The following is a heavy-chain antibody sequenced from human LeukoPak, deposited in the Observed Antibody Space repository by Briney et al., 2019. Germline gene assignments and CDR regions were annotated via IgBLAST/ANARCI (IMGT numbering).Heavy chain of an antibody. J-gene: IGHJ4*02. CDR2: ISSSSSYI. V-gene: IGHV3-21*01. D-gene: IGHD4-17*01. CDR3: AREDRYGDWVDY. CDR1: GFTFSSYS. Sequence: GGSLRLSCAASGFTFSSYSMNWVRQAPGKGLEWVSSISSSSSYIYYADSVKGRFTISRDNAKNSLYLQMNSLRAEDTAVYYCAREDRYGDWVDYWGQGTLVTVSS.